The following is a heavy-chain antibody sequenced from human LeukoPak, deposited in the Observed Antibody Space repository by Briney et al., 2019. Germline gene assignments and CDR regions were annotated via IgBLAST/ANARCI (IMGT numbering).Heavy chain of an antibody. D-gene: IGHD3-10*01. Sequence: GGSLRLSCAASGFTFSSYWMSWVRQAPGKGLEWVANIKQDGSEKYYVDSVKGRFTISRDNAKNSLYLQMNSLGAEDTAVYYCARDTMVDAFDIWGRGTMVTVSS. CDR1: GFTFSSYW. CDR2: IKQDGSEK. V-gene: IGHV3-7*01. CDR3: ARDTMVDAFDI. J-gene: IGHJ3*02.